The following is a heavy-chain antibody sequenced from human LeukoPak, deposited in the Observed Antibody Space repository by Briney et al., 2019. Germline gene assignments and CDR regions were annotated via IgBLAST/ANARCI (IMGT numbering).Heavy chain of an antibody. V-gene: IGHV3-23*01. CDR1: GFPFNNYA. D-gene: IGHD6-19*01. J-gene: IGHJ4*02. CDR3: AKPGTGWYFDY. CDR2: ITNSGGST. Sequence: GRSLRLSCAASGFPFNNYAMTWVGQAPGKGPDWGSAITNSGGSTYYPDSVKGRFTISRDNSKNTLDLQMNSLRAEDTAVYYCAKPGTGWYFDYWGQGTLVTVSS.